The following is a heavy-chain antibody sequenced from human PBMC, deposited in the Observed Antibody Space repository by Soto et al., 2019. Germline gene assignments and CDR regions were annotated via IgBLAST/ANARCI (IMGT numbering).Heavy chain of an antibody. Sequence: SVKVSCKASGGTFSSYAISWVRQAPGQGLEWMGGIIPIFGTANYAQKFQGRVTITADESTSTAYMELSSLRSEDTAVYYCARDSTAVAGTYYYYYGMDVWGQGPTITFSS. CDR3: ARDSTAVAGTYYYYYGMDV. V-gene: IGHV1-69*13. J-gene: IGHJ6*02. D-gene: IGHD6-19*01. CDR1: GGTFSSYA. CDR2: IIPIFGTA.